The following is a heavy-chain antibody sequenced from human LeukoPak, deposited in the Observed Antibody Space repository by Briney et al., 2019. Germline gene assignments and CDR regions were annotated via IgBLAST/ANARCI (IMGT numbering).Heavy chain of an antibody. Sequence: GESLKISCKGSGYSFTSYWIGWVRQMPGKGLEWMGIIYPGDSDTRYSPSFQGQVTNSADKSISTAYLQWSSLKASDTAMYCCARQGGLRYFDWLSGFDPWGQGTLVTVSS. D-gene: IGHD3-9*01. V-gene: IGHV5-51*01. CDR2: IYPGDSDT. CDR1: GYSFTSYW. CDR3: ARQGGLRYFDWLSGFDP. J-gene: IGHJ5*02.